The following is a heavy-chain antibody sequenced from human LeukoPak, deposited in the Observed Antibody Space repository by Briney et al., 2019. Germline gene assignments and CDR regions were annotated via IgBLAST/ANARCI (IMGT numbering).Heavy chain of an antibody. Sequence: PGGSLRLSCAASGFTFSSYGMHWVRQAPGKGLEWVAVISYDGSNKYYADSVKGRFTISRDNSKNTLYLQMNSLRAEDTAVYYCAKDSYSSSWSYYMDVWGKGTTVTVSS. V-gene: IGHV3-30*18. CDR1: GFTFSSYG. J-gene: IGHJ6*03. D-gene: IGHD6-13*01. CDR3: AKDSYSSSWSYYMDV. CDR2: ISYDGSNK.